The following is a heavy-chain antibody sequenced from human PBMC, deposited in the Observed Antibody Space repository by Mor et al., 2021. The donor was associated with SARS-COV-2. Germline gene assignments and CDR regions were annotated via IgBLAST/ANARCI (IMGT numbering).Heavy chain of an antibody. V-gene: IGHV3-30*01. CDR3: ARDSRGGSSNYYPLVDY. D-gene: IGHD3-22*01. Sequence: VYGGFTISRDNSKNTQYLQMNSLRADDTAMYYCARDSRGGSSNYYPLVDYWGQGTLVTVSS. J-gene: IGHJ4*02.